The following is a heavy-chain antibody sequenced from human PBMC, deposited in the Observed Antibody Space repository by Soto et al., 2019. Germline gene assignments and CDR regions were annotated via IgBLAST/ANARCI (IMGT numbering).Heavy chain of an antibody. Sequence: QVQLVQSGAEVKKPGASVKVSCKASGYTFTSYDINWVRQATGQGLVCMGWMNPNSGNTGYAQKFQGRVTMTRNTSIVTAYMELSSLRSEDMAVYYCAGTAAAVTFDPWCQGTLVIVYS. D-gene: IGHD6-13*01. V-gene: IGHV1-8*01. CDR3: AGTAAAVTFDP. CDR2: MNPNSGNT. J-gene: IGHJ5*02. CDR1: GYTFTSYD.